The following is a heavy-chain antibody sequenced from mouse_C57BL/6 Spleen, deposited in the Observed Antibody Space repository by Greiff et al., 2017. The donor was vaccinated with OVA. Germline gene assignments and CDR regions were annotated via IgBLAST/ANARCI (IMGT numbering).Heavy chain of an antibody. V-gene: IGHV5-17*01. CDR2: ISSGSSTI. CDR3: AGRGDCYGSSAWFAY. D-gene: IGHD1-1*01. J-gene: IGHJ3*01. Sequence: EVKVVESGGGLVKPGGSLKLSCAASGFTFSDYGMHWVRQAPEKGLEWVAYISSGSSTIYYADTVKGRFTISRDTATNTLFLQLTSLRSEDTAMYYCAGRGDCYGSSAWFAYWGQGTLVTVSA. CDR1: GFTFSDYG.